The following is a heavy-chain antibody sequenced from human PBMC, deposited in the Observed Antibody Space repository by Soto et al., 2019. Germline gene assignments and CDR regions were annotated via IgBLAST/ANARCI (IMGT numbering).Heavy chain of an antibody. D-gene: IGHD3-3*01. J-gene: IGHJ4*02. CDR1: GGSISSRSHY. CDR2: SFYRGST. CDR3: ATADGFGVVTPFFEY. V-gene: IGHV4-39*01. Sequence: QLQLQESGPGLVKPSETLSLTCTVSGGSISSRSHYWGWIRQSPGKHLEWIGSSFYRGSTHYNPSLKTRVTISVDTSKNQVSLKLYSVTAADTAVYYCATADGFGVVTPFFEYWGQGNPVTVSS.